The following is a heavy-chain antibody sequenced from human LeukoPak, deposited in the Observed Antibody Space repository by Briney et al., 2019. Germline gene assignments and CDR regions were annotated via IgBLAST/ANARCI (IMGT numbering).Heavy chain of an antibody. J-gene: IGHJ3*02. CDR3: ASRYCSGGSCEGAFDI. Sequence: GESLKISCKGSGYSFTSYWIGWVRQMPGKGLEWMGIIYPGDSDTRYSPSFQGQVTISADKSISTAYLQWSSLKASDTAMYYCASRYCSGGSCEGAFDIWGQGTMVTVSS. D-gene: IGHD2-15*01. CDR2: IYPGDSDT. V-gene: IGHV5-51*01. CDR1: GYSFTSYW.